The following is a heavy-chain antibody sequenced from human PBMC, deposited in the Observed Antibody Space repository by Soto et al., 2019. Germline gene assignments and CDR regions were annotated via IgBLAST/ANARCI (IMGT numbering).Heavy chain of an antibody. J-gene: IGHJ4*02. Sequence: QVQLVQSGAEVKKPGASVKVSCKASGYTFTSYAMHWVRQAPGQRLEWMGWINAGNGNTKYSQKFQGRVTITRDTSARTAYMELSSLRSEDTAVYYCAKIATVPAAIAYWGQGTLVTVSS. CDR3: AKIATVPAAIAY. D-gene: IGHD2-2*02. CDR1: GYTFTSYA. V-gene: IGHV1-3*01. CDR2: INAGNGNT.